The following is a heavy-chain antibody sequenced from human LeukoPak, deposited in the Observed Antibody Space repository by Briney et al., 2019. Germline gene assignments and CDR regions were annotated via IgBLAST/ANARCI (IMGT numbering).Heavy chain of an antibody. CDR2: IYYSGST. D-gene: IGHD5-12*01. CDR3: ARAPGGYVLYYFDY. CDR1: GGSISSYY. V-gene: IGHV4-59*01. Sequence: SETLSLTCTVSGGSISSYYWSWIRQPPGKGLEWIGYIYYSGSTNYNPSLKSRATISVDTSKNQFSLKLSSVTAADTAVYYCARAPGGYVLYYFDYWGQGTLVTVSS. J-gene: IGHJ4*02.